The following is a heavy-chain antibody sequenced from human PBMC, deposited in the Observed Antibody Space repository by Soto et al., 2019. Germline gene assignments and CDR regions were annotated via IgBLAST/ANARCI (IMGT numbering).Heavy chain of an antibody. D-gene: IGHD3-22*01. CDR3: AREGYYDSSGLRGLDY. CDR2: INSDGSST. V-gene: IGHV3-74*01. CDR1: GFTFSSYW. J-gene: IGHJ4*02. Sequence: EVRLVESGGGLVQPGGSLRLSCAASGFTFSSYWVHWVRQAPGKGLVWVSRINSDGSSTSYADSVKGRFTISRDNAKNTLYLQMNSLRAEDTAVYYCAREGYYDSSGLRGLDYWGQGTLVTVSS.